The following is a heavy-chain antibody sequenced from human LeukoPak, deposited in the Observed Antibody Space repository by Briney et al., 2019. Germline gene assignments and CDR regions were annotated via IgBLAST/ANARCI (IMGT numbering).Heavy chain of an antibody. D-gene: IGHD6-6*01. CDR1: GFTFNRFA. CDR2: INNNGDSP. CDR3: ARDGGYSSACFDN. J-gene: IGHJ4*02. Sequence: PGGSLRLSCVASGFTFNRFAMHWVRQAPGKGLEYVSAINNNGDSPYYAKSVEGRFTISRDNSKNTLYLQMGSLTTEDMAVYYYARDGGYSSACFDNWGQGTLVTVSS. V-gene: IGHV3-64*01.